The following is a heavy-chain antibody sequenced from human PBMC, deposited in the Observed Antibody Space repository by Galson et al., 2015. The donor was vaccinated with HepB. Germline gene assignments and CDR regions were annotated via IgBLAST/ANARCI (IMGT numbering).Heavy chain of an antibody. CDR2: IRWHGGT. CDR3: VKDHRIDRGPAVDSPHFDY. CDR1: GFTFDEYT. D-gene: IGHD2-15*01. Sequence: SLRLSCAASGFTFDEYTMHWVRQAPGKGLEWVSLIRWHGGTLYADSVKGRFTISRDNSKNSLYLQMNSLRTEDTAFYYCVKDHRIDRGPAVDSPHFDYWGQGTLVTVSS. V-gene: IGHV3-43*01. J-gene: IGHJ4*02.